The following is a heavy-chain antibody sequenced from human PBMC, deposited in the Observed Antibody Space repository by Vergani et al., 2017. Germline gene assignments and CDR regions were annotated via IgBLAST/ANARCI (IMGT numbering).Heavy chain of an antibody. CDR2: IYHSGST. CDR3: ARLGLNQWELVDY. Sequence: QVQLQESGPGLLKPSQTLSLTCTVSGASVSRGTYYWTWIRQPAGKKLEWIGSIYHSGSTYYNPSLKSRVTISVDTSKNQFSLKLSSVTAADTAVYYCARLGLNQWELVDYWGQGTLVTVSS. J-gene: IGHJ4*02. CDR1: GASVSRGTYY. D-gene: IGHD1-26*01. V-gene: IGHV4-61*02.